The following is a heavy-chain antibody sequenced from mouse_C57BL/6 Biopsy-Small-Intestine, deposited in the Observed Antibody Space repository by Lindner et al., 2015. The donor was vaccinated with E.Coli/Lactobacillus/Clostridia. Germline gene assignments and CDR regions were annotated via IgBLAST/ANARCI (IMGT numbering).Heavy chain of an antibody. Sequence: ESGPELVKPGASVKISCKASGYTFSDYHINWVKQRPGQGLEWIGWIYPGSGNTKYNERFKGKATLTVDTSSSPIYMQLSSLTSEDSAVYFCARMGRLLDYWGQGTSVTVSS. V-gene: IGHV1-84*01. CDR2: IYPGSGNT. CDR1: GYTFSDYH. J-gene: IGHJ4*01. D-gene: IGHD2-2*01. CDR3: ARMGRLLDY.